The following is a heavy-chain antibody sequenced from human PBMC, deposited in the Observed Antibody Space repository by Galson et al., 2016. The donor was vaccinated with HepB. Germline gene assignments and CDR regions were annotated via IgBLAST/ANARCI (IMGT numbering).Heavy chain of an antibody. J-gene: IGHJ4*02. CDR3: AKPRRKGSGSYGVDY. D-gene: IGHD3-10*01. Sequence: SLRLSCAASGFTFNYYAMHWVRQAPGKGLEWVALISFDGNNKYYGDSVKGRFTISRDNSKNTLNLQMSSLIPEDTAVHYCAKPRRKGSGSYGVDYGGQGTLVTVSS. CDR1: GFTFNYYA. CDR2: ISFDGNNK. V-gene: IGHV3-30*18.